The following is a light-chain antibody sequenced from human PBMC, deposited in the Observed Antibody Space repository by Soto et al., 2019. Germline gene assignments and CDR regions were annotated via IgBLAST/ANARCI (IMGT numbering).Light chain of an antibody. Sequence: EIVLTQSPVALSLSPGERATLSCRASQSVGTYLSWYQQKPGQAPRLLIYDVSKRATGIPARFSGSGSGTDFTLTISSLEPEDFAVYYCQQRNSWPLTFGGGTRVEIK. CDR3: QQRNSWPLT. V-gene: IGKV3-11*01. J-gene: IGKJ4*01. CDR1: QSVGTY. CDR2: DVS.